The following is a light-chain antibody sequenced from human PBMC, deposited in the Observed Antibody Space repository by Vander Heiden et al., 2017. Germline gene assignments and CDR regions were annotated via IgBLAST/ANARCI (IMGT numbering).Light chain of an antibody. CDR1: QSVGSY. CDR3: HQRSNWPRT. J-gene: IGKJ1*01. CDR2: DTS. V-gene: IGKV3-11*01. Sequence: EIVLTQSPATLSLSPGERATLSCRASQSVGSYLAWYQQKPGQAPRLLIYDTSSRATGIPARLSGSGSGTDFTLTISSLEPEDFAVYYCHQRSNWPRTFGQGTKVEIK.